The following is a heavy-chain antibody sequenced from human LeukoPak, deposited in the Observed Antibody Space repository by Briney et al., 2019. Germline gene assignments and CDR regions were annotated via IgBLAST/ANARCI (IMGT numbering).Heavy chain of an antibody. D-gene: IGHD1-26*01. CDR3: ARESIVGAIWFDP. J-gene: IGHJ5*02. V-gene: IGHV1-2*02. CDR1: GYTFTNYG. CDR2: INPNSGGT. Sequence: ASVKVSCKASGYTFTNYGISWVRQAPGQGLEWMGWINPNSGGTNYAQKFQGRVTMTRDTSISTAYMELSRLRSDDTAVYYCARESIVGAIWFDPWGQGTLVTVSS.